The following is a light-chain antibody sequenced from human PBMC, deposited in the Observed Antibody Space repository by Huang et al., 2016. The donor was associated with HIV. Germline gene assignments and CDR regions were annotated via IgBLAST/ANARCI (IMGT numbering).Light chain of an antibody. Sequence: EIVMTQSPATLSVSPGVRATLSCRASQSVSSNLAWYQQKPGQAPRLLIYSASSRATGIPARFSGSGSGTEFTLTVSSLQSEDFAVYYCQQYHNWPPHTFGQGTKLEIK. CDR1: QSVSSN. J-gene: IGKJ2*01. CDR2: SAS. CDR3: QQYHNWPPHT. V-gene: IGKV3-15*01.